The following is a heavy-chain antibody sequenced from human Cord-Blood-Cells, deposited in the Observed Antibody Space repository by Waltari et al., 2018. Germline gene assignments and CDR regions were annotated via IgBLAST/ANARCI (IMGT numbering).Heavy chain of an antibody. Sequence: QVQLQQWGAGLLKPSETLSLTCAVSGGSFSGYYWSWIRQPPGKGLEWIGEINHSGSTNYNPSLKSRVTISVDTSKNQFSLKLSSVTAADTAVYYCARGRKFAGNWFDPWGQGTLVTVSS. D-gene: IGHD6-13*01. CDR3: ARGRKFAGNWFDP. J-gene: IGHJ5*02. CDR2: INHSGST. V-gene: IGHV4-34*01. CDR1: GGSFSGYY.